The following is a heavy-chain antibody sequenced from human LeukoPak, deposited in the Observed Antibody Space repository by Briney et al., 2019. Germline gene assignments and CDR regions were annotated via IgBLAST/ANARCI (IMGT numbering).Heavy chain of an antibody. CDR1: GGSIRSGDYY. Sequence: PSQTLSLTCIVSGGSIRSGDYYWSWIRQPPGEGLEWIGFIYYSETTSYNPSLKSRVTISIDTTKNQFSMKLTSVTAADTAVYYCARDPRFCSTTNCPYGPNPWGQGTLVTASS. V-gene: IGHV4-30-4*08. CDR3: ARDPRFCSTTNCPYGPNP. D-gene: IGHD2-2*01. CDR2: IYYSETT. J-gene: IGHJ5*02.